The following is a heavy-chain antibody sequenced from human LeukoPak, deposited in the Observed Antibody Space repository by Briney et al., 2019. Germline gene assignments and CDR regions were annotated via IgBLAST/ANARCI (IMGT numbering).Heavy chain of an antibody. D-gene: IGHD3-22*01. CDR1: GDSISSGRNY. CDR2: IYYSGST. Sequence: SETLSLTCTVSGDSISSGRNYWAWVRQPPGKGLEWLASIYYSGSTSYNPSLKSRVSISVDTSRNQVSLKLSSVTATDTAVYYCARAGYYDSSGYYSHYYYYGMDVWGQGTTVTVSS. V-gene: IGHV4-39*01. J-gene: IGHJ6*02. CDR3: ARAGYYDSSGYYSHYYYYGMDV.